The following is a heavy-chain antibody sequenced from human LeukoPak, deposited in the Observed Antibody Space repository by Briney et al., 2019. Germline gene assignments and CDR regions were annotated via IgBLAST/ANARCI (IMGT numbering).Heavy chain of an antibody. CDR3: AKIDRQYCSRSSCYALDF. D-gene: IGHD2-2*01. CDR2: IYPGDSDT. Sequence: GESLKISCKGSGYSFTSYWIGWVRQMPGKGLEWMGIIYPGDSDTRYSPSFQGQVTISADKSISTAYLQWSSLKASDTAIYYCAKIDRQYCSRSSCYALDFWGQGTTVTVSS. V-gene: IGHV5-51*01. CDR1: GYSFTSYW. J-gene: IGHJ6*02.